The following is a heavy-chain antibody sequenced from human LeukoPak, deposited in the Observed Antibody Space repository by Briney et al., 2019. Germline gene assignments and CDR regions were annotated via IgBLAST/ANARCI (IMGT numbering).Heavy chain of an antibody. D-gene: IGHD2-21*01. J-gene: IGHJ4*02. Sequence: SGKVSCKAAGGTVSSYAISWGRQAPGHGLEGMGGIIPIFGTANYAQKFQGRVTITADESTSTAYMELSSLRSEDTAVYYCAGGDPYCGGDCYWWFDYWGQGTLVTVSS. CDR1: GGTVSSYA. CDR2: IIPIFGTA. CDR3: AGGDPYCGGDCYWWFDY. V-gene: IGHV1-69*13.